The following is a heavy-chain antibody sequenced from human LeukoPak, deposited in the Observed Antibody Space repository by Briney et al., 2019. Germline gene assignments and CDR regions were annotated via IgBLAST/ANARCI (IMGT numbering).Heavy chain of an antibody. J-gene: IGHJ4*02. CDR3: ARYSLGYCSSTSCYTNFDY. CDR2: IYYSGSP. CDR1: VGSISSGDYY. D-gene: IGHD2-2*02. V-gene: IGHV4-30-4*01. Sequence: SETLSLTCTVSVGSISSGDYYWSWIRQPPGKGLEWIGYIYYSGSPYYNPSLKSRVTISVDTSKNQFSLKLSSVTAADTAVYYCARYSLGYCSSTSCYTNFDYWGQGTLVTVSS.